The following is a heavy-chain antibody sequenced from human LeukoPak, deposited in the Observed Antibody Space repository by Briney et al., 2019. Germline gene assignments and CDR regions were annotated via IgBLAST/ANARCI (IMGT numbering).Heavy chain of an antibody. CDR3: ARDDRSYDSSGYFYYFDS. V-gene: IGHV3-21*01. J-gene: IGHJ4*02. CDR1: GFTFNSYS. Sequence: GGSLRLSCAASGFTFNSYSMNWVRQAPGKGLEWASSISSGSSYIYYADSVKGRFTISRDNAKNSLYLQMNSLSAEDTALYYCARDDRSYDSSGYFYYFDSWGQGTLVTVSS. D-gene: IGHD3-22*01. CDR2: ISSGSSYI.